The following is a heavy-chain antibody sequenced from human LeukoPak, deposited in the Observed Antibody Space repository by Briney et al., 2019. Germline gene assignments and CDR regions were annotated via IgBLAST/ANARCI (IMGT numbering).Heavy chain of an antibody. CDR3: ARGIPHDAFDI. CDR1: GDSVSSGSNY. CDR2: IYNSWTT. J-gene: IGHJ3*02. Sequence: SQTLSLTCTVSGDSVSSGSNYWSWFRQPAGKGLEWIGRIYNSWTTNYNPSLKSRVTISVDTSKNQFSLKLSSVTAADTAVYYCARGIPHDAFDIWGQGTMVTVSS. D-gene: IGHD2-2*02. V-gene: IGHV4-61*02.